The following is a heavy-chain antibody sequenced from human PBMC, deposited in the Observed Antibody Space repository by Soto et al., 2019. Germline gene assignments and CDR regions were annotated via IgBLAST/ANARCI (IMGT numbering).Heavy chain of an antibody. CDR3: ASMLVVLTGVSFAFDI. Sequence: ASVKVSCKASGYTFTSYGISWVRQAPGQGLEWMGWISAYNGNTNYAQKLQGRVTMTTDTSTSTAYMELRSLTSDDTAVYYCASMLVVLTGVSFAFDIWGQGTMVTVSS. D-gene: IGHD2-21*02. CDR2: ISAYNGNT. CDR1: GYTFTSYG. J-gene: IGHJ3*02. V-gene: IGHV1-18*04.